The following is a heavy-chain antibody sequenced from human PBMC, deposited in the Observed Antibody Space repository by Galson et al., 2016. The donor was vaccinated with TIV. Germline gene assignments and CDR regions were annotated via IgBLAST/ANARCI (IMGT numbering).Heavy chain of an antibody. D-gene: IGHD2/OR15-2a*01. Sequence: SCKVSGDSLSDLSMHWVRQAPGKGLEWMGGFDPEQHKKIYAQKLQGSVTLTEDTSTDTAFLELSSLSFEDAAVYYCATVAWFPGLSLDTWGQGTLVTVSS. J-gene: IGHJ5*02. CDR2: FDPEQHKK. CDR3: ATVAWFPGLSLDT. V-gene: IGHV1-24*01. CDR1: GDSLSDLS.